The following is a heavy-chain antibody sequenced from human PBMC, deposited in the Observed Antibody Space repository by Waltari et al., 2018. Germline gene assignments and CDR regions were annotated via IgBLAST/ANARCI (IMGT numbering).Heavy chain of an antibody. CDR3: ARENVILSSFYNYFDY. CDR2: INYSGST. Sequence: QVQLQESGPGLVKPSETLSLTCIVSGDSISSYYWSWIRQPPGKGLEWIGSINYSGSTNYNPSLKSRVTISVDTSKPHFSLKLSSVTAADTAVYYCARENVILSSFYNYFDYWGQGILVTVSS. D-gene: IGHD6-13*01. CDR1: GDSISSYY. J-gene: IGHJ4*02. V-gene: IGHV4-59*01.